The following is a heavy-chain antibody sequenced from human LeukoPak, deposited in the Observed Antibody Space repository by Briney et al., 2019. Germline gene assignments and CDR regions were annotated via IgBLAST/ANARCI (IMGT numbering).Heavy chain of an antibody. Sequence: SSETLSLTCTVSGGSISNYYWSWIRQPPGKGLEWIGYIYYSGSTSYNPSLKSRVTISVDTSKNQFSLKLSSVTAADTAVYYCARDHSYDSSGSTSRHWARGTLVTVPS. J-gene: IGHJ1*01. CDR1: GGSISNYY. D-gene: IGHD3-22*01. V-gene: IGHV4-59*01. CDR3: ARDHSYDSSGSTSRH. CDR2: IYYSGST.